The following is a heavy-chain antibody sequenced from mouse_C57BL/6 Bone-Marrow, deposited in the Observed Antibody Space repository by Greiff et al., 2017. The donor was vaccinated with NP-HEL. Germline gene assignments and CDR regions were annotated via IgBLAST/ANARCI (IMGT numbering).Heavy chain of an antibody. CDR1: GYSITSGYD. V-gene: IGHV3-1*01. D-gene: IGHD1-1*01. CDR3: ARGPYYGSSYWYFDV. CDR2: ISYSGST. Sequence: EVQLKQSGPGMVKPSQSLSLTCTVTGYSITSGYDWHWIRHFPGNKLEWMGYISYSGSTNYNPSLKSRISITHDTSKNHFFLKLNSVTTEDTATYYCARGPYYGSSYWYFDVWGTGTTVTVSS. J-gene: IGHJ1*03.